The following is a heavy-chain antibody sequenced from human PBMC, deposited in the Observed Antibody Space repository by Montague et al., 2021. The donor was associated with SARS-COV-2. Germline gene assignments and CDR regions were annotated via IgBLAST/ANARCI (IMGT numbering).Heavy chain of an antibody. CDR2: IFGSGVSK. D-gene: IGHD3-10*01. V-gene: IGHV3-23*01. CDR1: GFPFDAFV. J-gene: IGHJ3*02. CDR3: AKDTSPMVRGVIVGDDAFDI. Sequence: FLRLSFSASGFPFDAFVMHWVRQAPGKGLEWVSSIFGSGVSKYFADSVRGRFSISRDNSKNTLFLQMDSVRAEDTALYYCAKDTSPMVRGVIVGDDAFDIWGQGTMVTVSS.